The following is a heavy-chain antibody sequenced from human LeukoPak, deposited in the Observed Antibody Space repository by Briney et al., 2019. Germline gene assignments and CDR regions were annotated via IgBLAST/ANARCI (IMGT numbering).Heavy chain of an antibody. CDR2: ISGSGGST. V-gene: IGHV3-23*01. D-gene: IGHD3-22*01. CDR3: AKALYYYDSSGYRDWDYYYGMDV. J-gene: IGHJ6*02. CDR1: GFTFSSYA. Sequence: GGSLRLSCAASGFTFSSYAMSWVRQAPGKGLEWVSAISGSGGSTYYADSVKGRFTISRDNSKNTLYLQMDSLRAEDTAVYYCAKALYYYDSSGYRDWDYYYGMDVWGQGTTVTVSS.